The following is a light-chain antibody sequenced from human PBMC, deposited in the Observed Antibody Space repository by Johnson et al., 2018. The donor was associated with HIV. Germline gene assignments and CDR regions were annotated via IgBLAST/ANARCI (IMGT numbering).Light chain of an antibody. J-gene: IGLJ1*01. CDR1: SSTIGNNY. V-gene: IGLV1-51*02. CDR2: ETN. CDR3: GSWDSSLSALYV. Sequence: QSMLTQPPSVSAAPGQKVTISCSGSSSTIGNNYVSWYQQFPGTAPKLLIYETNKRPSGIPDRFSGSKSGTSATLGITGLQTGDEADYYCGSWDSSLSALYVFGTVTKVAVL.